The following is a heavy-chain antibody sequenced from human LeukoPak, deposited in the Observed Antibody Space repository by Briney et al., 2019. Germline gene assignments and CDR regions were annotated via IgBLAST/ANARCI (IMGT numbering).Heavy chain of an antibody. Sequence: QTSGTMSLTCAVSGGSISSNNWWGWVRQPPGKGLEWIGEIYHSGSTYYNPSLKSRVTISVDTSKNQFSLKLSSVTAADTAVYYCARDGADYGEGDYWGQGTLVTVSS. V-gene: IGHV4-4*02. D-gene: IGHD4-17*01. J-gene: IGHJ4*02. CDR3: ARDGADYGEGDY. CDR1: GGSISSNNW. CDR2: IYHSGST.